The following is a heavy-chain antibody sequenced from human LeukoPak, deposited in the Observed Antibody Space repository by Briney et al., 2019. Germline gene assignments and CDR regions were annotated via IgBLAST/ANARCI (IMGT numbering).Heavy chain of an antibody. D-gene: IGHD3-16*01. J-gene: IGHJ6*02. CDR3: ARVIQDYDYVWRTGGMDV. CDR2: IWYDGSNK. CDR1: GFTFSSYG. V-gene: IGHV3-33*01. Sequence: GGSLRLSWASSGFTFSSYGMHWVRQAPGKGLEWVAVIWYDGSNKYYADSVKGRFTISRDNSKNTLYLQMNSLRAEDTAVYYCARVIQDYDYVWRTGGMDVWGQGTTVTVSS.